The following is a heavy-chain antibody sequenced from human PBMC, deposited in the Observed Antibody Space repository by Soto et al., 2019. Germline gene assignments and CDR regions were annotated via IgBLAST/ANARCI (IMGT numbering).Heavy chain of an antibody. V-gene: IGHV1-69*01. D-gene: IGHD6-6*01. CDR3: ARVGVAAQYYYYYGMDV. CDR1: GGTFSSYA. CDR2: VIPIFGTA. J-gene: IGHJ6*02. Sequence: QVQLVQSGAEVKKPGSSVKVSCKASGGTFSSYAISWVRQAPGQGLEWMGGVIPIFGTANYAQKFQGRVTITADESTSTAYMELSSLRSEDTAVYYCARVGVAAQYYYYYGMDVWGQGTTVTVSS.